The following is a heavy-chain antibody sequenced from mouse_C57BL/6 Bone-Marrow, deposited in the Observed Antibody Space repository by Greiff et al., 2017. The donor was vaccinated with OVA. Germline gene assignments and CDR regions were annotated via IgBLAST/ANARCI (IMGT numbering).Heavy chain of an antibody. J-gene: IGHJ4*01. CDR1: GFSLTSYG. CDR3: ARPVPYDGDAMDY. CDR2: IWSGGST. Sequence: VKLVESGPGLVQPSQSLSITCTVSGFSLTSYGVHWVRQSPGKGLEWLGVIWSGGSTDYNAAFISRLSISKDNSKSQVFFKMNSLQADDTAIYYCARPVPYDGDAMDYWGQGTSVTVSS. V-gene: IGHV2-2*01. D-gene: IGHD2-12*01.